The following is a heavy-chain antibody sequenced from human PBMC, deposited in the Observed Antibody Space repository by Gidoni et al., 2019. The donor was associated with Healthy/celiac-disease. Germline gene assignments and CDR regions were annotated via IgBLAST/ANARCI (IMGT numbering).Heavy chain of an antibody. CDR2: INHSGST. CDR1: GGSFSGYY. Sequence: QVQLQQWGAGLLKPSETLSLTCAVYGGSFSGYYWSWIRQPPGKGLEWIGEINHSGSTNYNPSLKSRVTISVDTSKNQFSLKLSSVTAADTAVYYCAREGIVVVPAARTGAGYWGQGTLVTVSS. D-gene: IGHD2-2*01. CDR3: AREGIVVVPAARTGAGY. J-gene: IGHJ4*02. V-gene: IGHV4-34*01.